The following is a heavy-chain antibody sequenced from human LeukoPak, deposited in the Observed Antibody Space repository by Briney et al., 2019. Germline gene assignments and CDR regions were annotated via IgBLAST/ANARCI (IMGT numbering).Heavy chain of an antibody. CDR1: GGSFSGYY. V-gene: IGHV4-34*01. CDR2: INHSGST. Sequence: SETLSLTYAVYGGSFSGYYWSWIRQPPGKGLEWIGEINHSGSTNYNPSLKSRVTISVDTSKNQFSLKLSSVTAADTAVYYCATTNRIVGATYYFDYWGQGTLVTVSS. D-gene: IGHD1-26*01. CDR3: ATTNRIVGATYYFDY. J-gene: IGHJ4*02.